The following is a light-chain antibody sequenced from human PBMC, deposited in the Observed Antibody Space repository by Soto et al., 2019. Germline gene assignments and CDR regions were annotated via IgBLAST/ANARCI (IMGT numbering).Light chain of an antibody. CDR3: TSYAGSNIPVL. CDR1: SSDVGGYNF. V-gene: IGLV2-8*01. J-gene: IGLJ3*02. CDR2: XVT. Sequence: QSVLTQPPSASGSPGQSVTISCXGASSDVGGYNFVSWYQQYPGKAPKXLXXXVTMRPSGVPDRFSGSKSGXTASLTVSGLQAEDEADYYCTSYAGSNIPVLFXGGTKLTVL.